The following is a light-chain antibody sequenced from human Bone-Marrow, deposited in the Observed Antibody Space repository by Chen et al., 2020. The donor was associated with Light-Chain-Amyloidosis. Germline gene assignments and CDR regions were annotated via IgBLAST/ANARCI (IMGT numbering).Light chain of an antibody. Sequence: YVLTQPSSVSVAPGQTATIACGGNNIGSTSVNWYQQTPGQAPLLVVYDDSDRPSGIPERWSGSKSGNTTTLTISRVEAGDEADYYCQVWDRSSDRPGFGEGTELTIL. J-gene: IGLJ3*02. CDR1: NIGSTS. CDR2: DDS. CDR3: QVWDRSSDRPG. V-gene: IGLV3-21*02.